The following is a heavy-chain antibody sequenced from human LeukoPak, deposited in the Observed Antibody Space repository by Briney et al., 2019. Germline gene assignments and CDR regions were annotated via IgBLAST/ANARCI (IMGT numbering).Heavy chain of an antibody. CDR3: AKESSVGGWLDY. J-gene: IGHJ4*02. CDR1: GFTFSSYA. V-gene: IGHV3-30-3*01. CDR2: ISYDGSNK. Sequence: GGSLRLSCAASGFTFSSYAMHWVRQAPGKGLEWVAVISYDGSNKYYADSVKGRFTISRDNSKNTLYLQMNSLRAEDTAVYYCAKESSVGGWLDYWGQGTLVTVSS. D-gene: IGHD6-19*01.